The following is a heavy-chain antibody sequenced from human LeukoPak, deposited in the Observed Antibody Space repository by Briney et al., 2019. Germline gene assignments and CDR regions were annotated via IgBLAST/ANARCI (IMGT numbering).Heavy chain of an antibody. CDR3: ASLGGFGDFDY. CDR2: IYTSGST. CDR1: GGSISSGSYY. Sequence: SETPSLTCTVSGGSISSGSYYWSWIRQPAGKGLEWIGRIYTSGSTNYNPSLKSRVTISVDTSRNQFSLKLSSVTAADTAVYYCASLGGFGDFDYWGQGTLVTVSS. D-gene: IGHD3-10*01. V-gene: IGHV4-61*02. J-gene: IGHJ4*02.